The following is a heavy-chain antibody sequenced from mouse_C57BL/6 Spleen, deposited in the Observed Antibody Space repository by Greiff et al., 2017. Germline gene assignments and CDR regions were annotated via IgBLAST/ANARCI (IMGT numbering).Heavy chain of an antibody. CDR2: INYDGSST. J-gene: IGHJ1*03. CDR3: ARDWDDYGSSYDWYFDV. Sequence: EVQVVESEGGLVQPGSSMKLSCTASGFTFSDYYMAWVRQVPEKGLEWVANINYDGSSTYYLDSLKSRFIISRDNAKNILYLQMSSLKSEDTATYYCARDWDDYGSSYDWYFDVWGTGTTVTVSS. CDR1: GFTFSDYY. V-gene: IGHV5-16*01. D-gene: IGHD1-1*01.